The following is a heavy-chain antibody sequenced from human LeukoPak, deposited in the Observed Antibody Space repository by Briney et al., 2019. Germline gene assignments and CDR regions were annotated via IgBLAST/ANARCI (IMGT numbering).Heavy chain of an antibody. CDR1: GGSISPSY. CDR2: IYYTGST. V-gene: IGHV4-59*01. CDR3: ARGHYGSGTGTYSH. Sequence: SETLSLTCTVSGGSISPSYWSWIRRPPGKGLEWIGYIYYTGSTDYNPSLKSRVTISVDTSKNQFSLTLNSLTAADTAVYYCARGHYGSGTGTYSHWGQGTLVTVSS. J-gene: IGHJ4*02. D-gene: IGHD3-10*01.